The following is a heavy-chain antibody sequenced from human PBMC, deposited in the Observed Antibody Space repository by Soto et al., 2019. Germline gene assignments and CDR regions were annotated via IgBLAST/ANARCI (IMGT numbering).Heavy chain of an antibody. CDR2: IFYTGTT. CDR1: GGPSISDC. CDR3: ARRYGDVVDF. D-gene: IGHD4-17*01. Sequence: LETLRLRCTVFGGPSISDCCRWIRKPPGTRLEWIAYIFYTGTTNYHPSLKTRVTISVDTSKNQFSLKLRSVTPADTDVYYGARRYGDVVDFWGKRPLVTVSS. V-gene: IGHV4-59*01. J-gene: IGHJ4*02.